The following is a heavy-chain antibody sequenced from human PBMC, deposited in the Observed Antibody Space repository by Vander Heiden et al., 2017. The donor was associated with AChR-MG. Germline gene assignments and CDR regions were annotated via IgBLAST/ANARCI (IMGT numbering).Heavy chain of an antibody. CDR1: GFPFSPYA. V-gene: IGHV3-23*01. Sequence: EVQLLESGGGLVQPGGSLRLSCAASGFPFSPYAMTWVRPAPGKGLEWVSTISGGASTTYYADSVKGRFTISRDTTESTLSLQMNSLGADDTALYYCAKATGTTGGRYYLDHWGQGTLVTVSS. CDR3: AKATGTTGGRYYLDH. J-gene: IGHJ4*02. D-gene: IGHD1-7*01. CDR2: ISGGASTT.